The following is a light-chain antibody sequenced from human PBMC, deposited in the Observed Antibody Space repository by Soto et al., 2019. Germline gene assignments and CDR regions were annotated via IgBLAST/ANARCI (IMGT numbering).Light chain of an antibody. Sequence: EIGVTESPATPSLSPGERGTPSRRGSQSVSSNLAWYQQKPGQAPRLLIYGASTRATGIPARFSGSGSGTEFTLTISSLQSEDFAVYYCQQYNNWRETFGQGTKVDIK. CDR1: QSVSSN. V-gene: IGKV3-15*01. CDR2: GAS. CDR3: QQYNNWRET. J-gene: IGKJ1*01.